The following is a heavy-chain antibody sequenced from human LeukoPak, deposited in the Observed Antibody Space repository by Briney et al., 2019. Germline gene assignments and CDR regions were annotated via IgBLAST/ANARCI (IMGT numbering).Heavy chain of an antibody. J-gene: IGHJ4*02. D-gene: IGHD5-18*01. CDR1: GLTLSSYW. Sequence: PGGSLRLSCAASGLTLSSYWMHWVRQAPGKGLVWVSRINSGGSSTNYTDSVKGRSTISRDNAKNTLYLQMSSLRAEDTAVYYCARGGGYSYEGFDYWGQGTLVTVSS. V-gene: IGHV3-74*01. CDR2: INSGGSST. CDR3: ARGGGYSYEGFDY.